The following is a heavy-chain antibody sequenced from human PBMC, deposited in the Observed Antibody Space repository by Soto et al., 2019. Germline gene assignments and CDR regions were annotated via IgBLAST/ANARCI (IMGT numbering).Heavy chain of an antibody. CDR1: GFTFDDYA. J-gene: IGHJ2*01. V-gene: IGHV3-9*01. CDR3: AKGSYAHQNWYFDL. Sequence: PGGSLRLSCAASGFTFDDYAMHWVRQAPGKGLEWVSGISWNSGSMGYADSVKGRFTISRDNAKNSLYLQMNSLRAEDTALYYCAKGSYAHQNWYFDLWGRGTLVPVSP. CDR2: ISWNSGSM. D-gene: IGHD1-26*01.